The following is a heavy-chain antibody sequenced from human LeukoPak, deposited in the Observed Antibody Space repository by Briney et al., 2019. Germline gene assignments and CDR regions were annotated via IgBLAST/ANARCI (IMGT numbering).Heavy chain of an antibody. J-gene: IGHJ3*02. CDR1: GGSISCYY. D-gene: IGHD2/OR15-2a*01. Sequence: SETLSLTCTVSGGSISCYYWSWIRQPAGKGLEWIGRFYTSGSTNYNPSLKSRVTISVDTATNQFSLKLRSVTAADTAVYYCARDFSAAFDIWGQGTMVTVSS. CDR3: ARDFSAAFDI. V-gene: IGHV4-4*07. CDR2: FYTSGST.